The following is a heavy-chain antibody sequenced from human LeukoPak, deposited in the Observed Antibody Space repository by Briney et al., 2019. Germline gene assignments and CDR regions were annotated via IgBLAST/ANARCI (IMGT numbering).Heavy chain of an antibody. CDR3: ARGPPIVAPTGWFEP. J-gene: IGHJ5*02. Sequence: ASVKVSCKASGYTFTSHYMHWVRQAPGQGLEWMGIINPSGGSTSYAQKFQGRVTMTRDMSTSTVYMELSSLRSGDTAVYYCARGPPIVAPTGWFEPWGQGTLVTVSS. CDR2: INPSGGST. D-gene: IGHD2/OR15-2a*01. CDR1: GYTFTSHY. V-gene: IGHV1-46*01.